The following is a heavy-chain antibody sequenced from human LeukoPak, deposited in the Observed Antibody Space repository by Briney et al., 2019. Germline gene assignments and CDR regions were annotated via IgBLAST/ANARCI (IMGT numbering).Heavy chain of an antibody. Sequence: KPSETLSLTCAVYGGSFSGYYWSWIRQPPGKGLEWIGEINHSGSTNYNPSLKSRVTISVDTSKNQFSLKLSSVTAADTAVYYCARGYYGSGSYLDYWGQGTLVTVSS. V-gene: IGHV4-34*01. D-gene: IGHD3-10*01. CDR3: ARGYYGSGSYLDY. J-gene: IGHJ4*02. CDR1: GGSFSGYY. CDR2: INHSGST.